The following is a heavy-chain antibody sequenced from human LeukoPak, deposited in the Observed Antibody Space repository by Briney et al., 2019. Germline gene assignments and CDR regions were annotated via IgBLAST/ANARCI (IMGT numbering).Heavy chain of an antibody. Sequence: GGSLRLSCAASGFTFSSYWMHWVRQAPGKGLVWVSRINTDGITTSYADSVKGRFTIPRDNAKNTLYLQMNSLRAEDTAVYYCARGGGPLGDYWGQGTLVTVSS. CDR1: GFTFSSYW. D-gene: IGHD3-16*01. V-gene: IGHV3-74*01. CDR2: INTDGITT. CDR3: ARGGGPLGDY. J-gene: IGHJ4*02.